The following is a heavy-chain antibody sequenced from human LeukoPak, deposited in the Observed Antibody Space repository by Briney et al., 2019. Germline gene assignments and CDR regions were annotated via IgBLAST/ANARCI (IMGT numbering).Heavy chain of an antibody. CDR1: GGSFSGYH. V-gene: IGHV4-34*01. CDR3: ARGRRAVAGIDY. J-gene: IGHJ4*02. D-gene: IGHD6-19*01. Sequence: SETLSLTCAVYGGSFSGYHWSWIRQPPGKGLEWIGEINHSGSTNYNPSLKSRVTISVDTSKNQFSLKLSSVTAADTAVYYCARGRRAVAGIDYWGQGTLVTVSS. CDR2: INHSGST.